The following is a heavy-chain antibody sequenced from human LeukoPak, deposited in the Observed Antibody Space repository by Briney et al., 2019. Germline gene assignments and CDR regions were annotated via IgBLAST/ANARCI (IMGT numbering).Heavy chain of an antibody. Sequence: SETLSLTCAVSGDSISNYYWSWIRQPPGKGLEWIGYIYYSGSTNYNPSLKSRVTISVDTSKNQFSLKLSSVTAADTAVYYCAREVVAAAGTVGYWGQGALVIVSS. CDR3: AREVVAAAGTVGY. CDR1: GDSISNYY. D-gene: IGHD6-13*01. V-gene: IGHV4-59*01. J-gene: IGHJ4*02. CDR2: IYYSGST.